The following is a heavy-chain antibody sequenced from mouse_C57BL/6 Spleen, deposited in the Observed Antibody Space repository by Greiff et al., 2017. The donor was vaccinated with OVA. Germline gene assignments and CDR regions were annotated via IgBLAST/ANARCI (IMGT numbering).Heavy chain of an antibody. CDR2: FYPGSGSI. Sequence: VKVVESGAELVKPGASVKLSCKASGYTFTEYTIHWVKQRSGQGLEWIGRFYPGSGSIKYNEKFKDKATLTADKSSSTVYMELSRLTSEDSAVYFCARHGITTVVAEYYFDYWGQGTTLTVSS. D-gene: IGHD1-1*01. V-gene: IGHV1-62-2*01. CDR3: ARHGITTVVAEYYFDY. J-gene: IGHJ2*01. CDR1: GYTFTEYT.